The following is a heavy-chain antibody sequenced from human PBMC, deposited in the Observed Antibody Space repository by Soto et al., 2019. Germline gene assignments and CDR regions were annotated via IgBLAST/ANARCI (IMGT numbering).Heavy chain of an antibody. CDR2: IHYTGTT. J-gene: IGHJ5*02. D-gene: IGHD2-15*01. Sequence: SETLSLTCTVSRGSINNSYWTWIRQPPGKRLEWIGYIHYTGTTNHNPSLRGRVTMSVDTSNNQFSLKLSSVTAADTAVYYCARQINIVVVVADLYNWFDPWGQGTLVTVS. V-gene: IGHV4-59*08. CDR1: RGSINNSY. CDR3: ARQINIVVVVADLYNWFDP.